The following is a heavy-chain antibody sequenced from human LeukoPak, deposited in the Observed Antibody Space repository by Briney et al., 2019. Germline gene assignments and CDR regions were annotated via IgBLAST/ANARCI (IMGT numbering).Heavy chain of an antibody. CDR2: ISSSSSYI. Sequence: GGAPRLPLCTSGFPFNSYSKKGGRPAPGKGVVGGSSISSSSSYIYYADSVKGRFTISRDNAKNSLYLQMNSLRAEDTAVYYCARDYSSSWYNFDYWGQGTLVTVSS. J-gene: IGHJ4*02. CDR1: GFPFNSYS. D-gene: IGHD6-13*01. CDR3: ARDYSSSWYNFDY. V-gene: IGHV3-21*01.